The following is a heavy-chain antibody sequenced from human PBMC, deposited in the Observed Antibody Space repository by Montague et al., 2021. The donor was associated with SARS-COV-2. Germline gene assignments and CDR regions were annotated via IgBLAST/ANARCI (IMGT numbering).Heavy chain of an antibody. CDR2: INTSGST. Sequence: SETLSLTCAVYGGSFSGYHWTWIRQPPGKGLEWIGEINTSGSTNYNPSLKSRITISGDTSKNQFSLKLTSVTAADTAVYYCARGRIDVNMIVVVVAGAYFYMDVWGKGTTVTVSS. D-gene: IGHD3-22*01. CDR3: ARGRIDVNMIVVVVAGAYFYMDV. CDR1: GGSFSGYH. V-gene: IGHV4-34*01. J-gene: IGHJ6*03.